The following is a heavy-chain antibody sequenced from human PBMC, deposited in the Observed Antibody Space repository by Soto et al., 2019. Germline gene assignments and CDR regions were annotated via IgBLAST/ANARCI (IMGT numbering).Heavy chain of an antibody. V-gene: IGHV3-9*01. D-gene: IGHD1-26*01. CDR3: AKERLDWSGSSNGVSGMDV. CDR1: GFTFDDYA. Sequence: PGGSLRLSCAASGFTFDDYAMHWVRQAPGKGLEWVSGISWNSGSIGYADSVKGRFTISRDNAKNSLYLQMNSLRAEDTALYYCAKERLDWSGSSNGVSGMDVWGQGTTVTVSS. J-gene: IGHJ6*02. CDR2: ISWNSGSI.